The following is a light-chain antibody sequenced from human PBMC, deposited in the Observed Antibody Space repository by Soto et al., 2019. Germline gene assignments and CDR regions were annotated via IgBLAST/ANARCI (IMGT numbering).Light chain of an antibody. V-gene: IGLV2-14*01. J-gene: IGLJ3*02. Sequence: QSVLTQPASVSGSPGQSITISCTATTSDVGGFDSVSWYQQHPGTAPRVIIYEVSNRPSGVSYRFSGSKSANTASLTISGLQADDEADYYCSSYTTSNTWLFGRGTKLTVL. CDR1: TSDVGGFDS. CDR3: SSYTTSNTWL. CDR2: EVS.